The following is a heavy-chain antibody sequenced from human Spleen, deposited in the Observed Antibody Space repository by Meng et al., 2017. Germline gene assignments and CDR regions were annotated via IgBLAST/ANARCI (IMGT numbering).Heavy chain of an antibody. CDR3: AGRVATIPTDEYYFDY. Sequence: VQLQPWGGGCLKPSETLSLTCVVSGGSFSDYYWSWIRQPPGKGLEWIGEINHSGSTNYNPSLESRATISVDTSQNNLSLKLSSVTAADSAVYYCAGRVATIPTDEYYFDYWGQGTLVTVSS. CDR2: INHSGST. J-gene: IGHJ4*02. V-gene: IGHV4-34*01. D-gene: IGHD5-12*01. CDR1: GGSFSDYY.